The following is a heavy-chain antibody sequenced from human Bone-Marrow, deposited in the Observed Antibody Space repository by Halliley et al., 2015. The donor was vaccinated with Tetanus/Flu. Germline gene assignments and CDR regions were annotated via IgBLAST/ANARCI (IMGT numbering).Heavy chain of an antibody. CDR2: INYSGST. Sequence: LRLSCTVSGGSISNSDYYWDWIRQPPGKGLEWLGSINYSGSTYDNPSLKSRVTISVDTPKNHFSLRLTSVTAADTAVYYCARLLLRRVGDYWGQGTLVTVSS. CDR1: GGSISNSDYY. CDR3: ARLLLRRVGDY. V-gene: IGHV4-39*01. D-gene: IGHD2-8*02. J-gene: IGHJ4*02.